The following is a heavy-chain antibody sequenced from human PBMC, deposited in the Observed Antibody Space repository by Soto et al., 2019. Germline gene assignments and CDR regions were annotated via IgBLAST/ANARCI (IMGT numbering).Heavy chain of an antibody. CDR2: MYSDGRT. D-gene: IGHD3-22*01. CDR1: GLTVSTNY. Sequence: EVQLVESGGGLVQPGGSLRLSCAAPGLTVSTNYMSWVRQAPGKGLEWVSIMYSDGRTYHADSVKGRFTISRDNSKNLLYLQMNSLRAEDTALYYCARVTTLAFDYRGQGTLVTVSS. J-gene: IGHJ4*02. V-gene: IGHV3-66*01. CDR3: ARVTTLAFDY.